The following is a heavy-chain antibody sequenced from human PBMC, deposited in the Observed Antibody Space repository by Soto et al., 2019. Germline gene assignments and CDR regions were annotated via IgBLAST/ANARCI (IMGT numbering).Heavy chain of an antibody. V-gene: IGHV3-21*01. CDR1: GFTFSSYS. CDR2: ITSSSSHI. J-gene: IGHJ4*02. Sequence: EVQLVEFGGGLVKPGGSLRLSCVASGFTFSSYSMNWVRQAPGKGLEWVSSITSSSSHIYYVDSVKGRFTISRDNAKNSLYLEMNSLRAEDTAVYYCAREDSIGWYLDYWGQGTLVTVSS. CDR3: AREDSIGWYLDY. D-gene: IGHD6-19*01.